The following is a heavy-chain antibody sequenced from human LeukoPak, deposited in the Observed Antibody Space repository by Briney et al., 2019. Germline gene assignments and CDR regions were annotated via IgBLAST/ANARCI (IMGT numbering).Heavy chain of an antibody. Sequence: PGGSLRLSCAAPGYTFSNYAMRWVRQAPGKGLGWVAVISYDGSNKYYADSVKGRFTISRDNSKNTLYLQMNSLRAEDTAVYYCARDSEKWLLLHTSLDYWGQGTLVTVSS. CDR2: ISYDGSNK. D-gene: IGHD3-22*01. CDR3: ARDSEKWLLLHTSLDY. V-gene: IGHV3-30*04. CDR1: GYTFSNYA. J-gene: IGHJ4*02.